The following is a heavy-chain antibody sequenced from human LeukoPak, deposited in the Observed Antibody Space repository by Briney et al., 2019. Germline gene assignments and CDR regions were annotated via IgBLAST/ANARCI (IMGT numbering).Heavy chain of an antibody. Sequence: GGSLRLSCAASGFTFSDYYMSWIRQAPGKGLEWVSYISSSGSTIYYADSVKGRFTISRDNAKNSLYLQMNSLRAEDTAVYYCARFSMVRGVIITPPWKWGQGTLVTVSS. CDR2: ISSSGSTI. D-gene: IGHD3-10*01. J-gene: IGHJ4*02. V-gene: IGHV3-11*01. CDR1: GFTFSDYY. CDR3: ARFSMVRGVIITPPWK.